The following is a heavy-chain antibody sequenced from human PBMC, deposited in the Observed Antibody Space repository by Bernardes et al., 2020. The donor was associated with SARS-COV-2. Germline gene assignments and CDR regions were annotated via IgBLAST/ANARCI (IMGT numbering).Heavy chain of an antibody. CDR1: GFTFTKYD. V-gene: IGHV3-23*01. D-gene: IGHD3-3*01. CDR3: AKDDDRPLFGAPGFDS. Sequence: GGYLSLTSAASGFTFTKYDMSWVRQAPGKGLEWVSGISGSGNTTYYADSVKGRFTISRDNSKNTLFLQMDSLRAEDTAVYYCAKDDDRPLFGAPGFDSWGQGTLVTVSS. CDR2: ISGSGNTT. J-gene: IGHJ4*02.